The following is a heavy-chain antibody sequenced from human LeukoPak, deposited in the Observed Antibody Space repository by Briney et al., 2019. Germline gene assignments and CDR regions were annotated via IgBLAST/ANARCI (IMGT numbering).Heavy chain of an antibody. CDR2: ISSSSYI. V-gene: IGHV3-21*01. Sequence: GGSLRLSCAASGFTFSSYSMNWVRQAPGKGPEWVSSISSSSYIYYADSVKGRFTISRDNAKNSLYLQMNSLRAEDTAVYYCAGYSSDYFDYWGQGTLVTVSS. CDR3: AGYSSDYFDY. D-gene: IGHD6-19*01. CDR1: GFTFSSYS. J-gene: IGHJ4*02.